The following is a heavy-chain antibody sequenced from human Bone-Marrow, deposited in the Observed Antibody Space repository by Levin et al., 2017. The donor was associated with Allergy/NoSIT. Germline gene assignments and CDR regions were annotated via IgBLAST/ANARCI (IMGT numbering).Heavy chain of an antibody. Sequence: GGSLRLSCVASGFTFNDCAMHWVRQAPGKGLEWVSGISWNSGNIVYADSVKGRFTISRDNAKNSLFLQVNSLRPEDTALYYCAKTTLHDIVASHFDYWGQGTLVTVSS. D-gene: IGHD5-12*01. J-gene: IGHJ4*02. V-gene: IGHV3-9*01. CDR2: ISWNSGNI. CDR3: AKTTLHDIVASHFDY. CDR1: GFTFNDCA.